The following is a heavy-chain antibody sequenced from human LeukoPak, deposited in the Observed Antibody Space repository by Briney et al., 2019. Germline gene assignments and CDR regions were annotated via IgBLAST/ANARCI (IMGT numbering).Heavy chain of an antibody. J-gene: IGHJ5*02. CDR3: AREGCSGGSCYHNWFDP. CDR2: INQDGSEK. CDR1: GFTFSSYW. V-gene: IGHV3-7*01. D-gene: IGHD2-15*01. Sequence: PGGSRRLSWAASGFTFSSYWMSWVRQAPGKGLEWVANINQDGSEKYYVDSVKGRFTISRDNAKNSLYLQMNSLRAEDTAVYYCAREGCSGGSCYHNWFDPWGQGTLVTVSS.